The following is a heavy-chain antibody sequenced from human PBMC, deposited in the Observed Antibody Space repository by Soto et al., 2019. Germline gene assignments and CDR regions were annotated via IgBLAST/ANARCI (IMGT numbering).Heavy chain of an antibody. V-gene: IGHV3-30-3*01. J-gene: IGHJ6*02. CDR2: ISYDGSNK. Sequence: VGSLRLSCAASGFTFSSYAMHWVRQAPGKGLEWVAVISYDGSNKYYADSVKGRFTISRDNSKNTLYLQMNSLRAEDTAVYYCAREERTSTLTDLPYYGMDVWGQGTTVTVSS. D-gene: IGHD1-1*01. CDR1: GFTFSSYA. CDR3: AREERTSTLTDLPYYGMDV.